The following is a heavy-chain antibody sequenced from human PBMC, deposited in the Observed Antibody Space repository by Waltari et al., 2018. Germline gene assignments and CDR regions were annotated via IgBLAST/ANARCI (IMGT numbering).Heavy chain of an antibody. Sequence: EVQLVESGGDLVQPGGSLRLSCAASGFPFSSYARSWGRQTPGKGRGWVSIITGSGGTTYYAASVKGQFTISRDNSKNTLYLQMNSLRAEDTAVYYCAKGETSGWYRCFDYWGQGALVTVSS. CDR2: ITGSGGTT. CDR1: GFPFSSYA. CDR3: AKGETSGWYRCFDY. D-gene: IGHD6-19*01. J-gene: IGHJ4*02. V-gene: IGHV3-23*04.